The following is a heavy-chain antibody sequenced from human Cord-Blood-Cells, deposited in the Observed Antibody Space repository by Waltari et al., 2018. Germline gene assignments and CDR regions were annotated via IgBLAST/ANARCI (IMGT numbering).Heavy chain of an antibody. Sequence: QVQLVQSGAEVKKPGSSVKVSCKASGGTFSSYAISWVRQAPGQGLEWMGLIIPILRTANYAQKFQGRVTITADESTSTAYMELSSLRSEDTAVYYCARPNEYSSSYWYFDLWGRGTLVTVSS. CDR2: IIPILRTA. V-gene: IGHV1-69*12. CDR1: GGTFSSYA. J-gene: IGHJ2*01. CDR3: ARPNEYSSSYWYFDL. D-gene: IGHD6-6*01.